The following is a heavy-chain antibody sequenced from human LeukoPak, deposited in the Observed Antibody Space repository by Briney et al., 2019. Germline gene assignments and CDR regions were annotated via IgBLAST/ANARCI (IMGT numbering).Heavy chain of an antibody. CDR1: GFTFSSYS. CDR2: ISSSSSYI. J-gene: IGHJ4*02. CDR3: ARDLLQYFDWLTMAGY. V-gene: IGHV3-21*01. Sequence: GGSLRLSCAASGFTFSSYSMNWVRQAPGKGLEWVSSISSSSSYIYYADSVKGRFTISRDNAKNSLYLQMNSLRAEDTAVYYCARDLLQYFDWLTMAGYWGQGTLVSVSS. D-gene: IGHD3-9*01.